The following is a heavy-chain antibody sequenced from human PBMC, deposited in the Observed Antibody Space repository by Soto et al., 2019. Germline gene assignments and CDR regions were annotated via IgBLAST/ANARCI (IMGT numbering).Heavy chain of an antibody. J-gene: IGHJ3*02. Sequence: GGSLRLSCAASGFTFSNAWMSWVRQAPGKGLEWVGRIKSKTDGGTTDYAAPVKGRFTISRDDSKNTLYLQMNSLKTEDTAVYYCTTAYGSGSYAFDIWGQGTMVTVSS. D-gene: IGHD3-10*01. V-gene: IGHV3-15*01. CDR1: GFTFSNAW. CDR2: IKSKTDGGTT. CDR3: TTAYGSGSYAFDI.